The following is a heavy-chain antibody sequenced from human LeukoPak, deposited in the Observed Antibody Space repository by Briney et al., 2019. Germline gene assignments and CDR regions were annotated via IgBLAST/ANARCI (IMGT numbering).Heavy chain of an antibody. CDR1: GFTFSSYG. D-gene: IGHD3-10*01. CDR2: IWYDGSNK. V-gene: IGHV3-33*01. Sequence: GGSLRLSCGASGFTFSSYGMHWVRQAPGKGLEWVAVIWYDGSNKYYADSVKGRFAISRDNSKNTLYLQMNSLRAEDTAVYYCARDPITMVRGVTSVDFDYWGQGTLVTVSS. CDR3: ARDPITMVRGVTSVDFDY. J-gene: IGHJ4*02.